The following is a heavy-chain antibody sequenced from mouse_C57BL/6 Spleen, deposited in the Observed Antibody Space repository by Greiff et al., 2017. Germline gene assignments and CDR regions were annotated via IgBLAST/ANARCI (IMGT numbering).Heavy chain of an antibody. CDR2: ISSGGDYI. Sequence: EVHLVESGAGLVKPGGSLKLSCAASGFTFSSYAMSWVRQTPEKRLEWVAYISSGGDYIYYADTVKGRFTSSRDNARNTLYLQMSSLKSEDTAMYYCTRDRIVTPYYAMDYWGQGTSVTVSS. CDR1: GFTFSSYA. D-gene: IGHD2-5*01. CDR3: TRDRIVTPYYAMDY. V-gene: IGHV5-9-1*02. J-gene: IGHJ4*01.